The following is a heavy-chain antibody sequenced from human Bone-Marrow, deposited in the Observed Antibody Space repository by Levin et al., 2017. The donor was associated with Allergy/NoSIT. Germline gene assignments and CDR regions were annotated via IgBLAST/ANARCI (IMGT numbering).Heavy chain of an antibody. J-gene: IGHJ1*01. CDR1: GFSFGDYA. Sequence: SCTGSGFSFGDYAMTWVRQAPGEGLEWVGFIRSNGYGGTTDYAASVKGRLTISRDDSKSIVYQQMNNLKTEDTAITYCSSTYRYDPDRQNWGQGTLV. V-gene: IGHV3-49*04. CDR2: IRSNGYGGTT. CDR3: SSTYRYDPDRQN. D-gene: IGHD3-16*02.